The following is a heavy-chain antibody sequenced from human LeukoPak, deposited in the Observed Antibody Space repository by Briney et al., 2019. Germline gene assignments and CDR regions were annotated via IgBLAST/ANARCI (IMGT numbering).Heavy chain of an antibody. V-gene: IGHV3-74*01. CDR1: GFTFSSYW. CDR3: ARACYSGSGSYCS. J-gene: IGHJ5*02. CDR2: INIDGSST. D-gene: IGHD3-10*01. Sequence: GGSLRLSCAASGFTFSSYWMHWVRQVPGKGMVWVSRINIDGSSTNYADSVKGRFTISRDNAKSTLYLQMNSLRAEDTAVYYCARACYSGSGSYCSWGQGTLVTVSS.